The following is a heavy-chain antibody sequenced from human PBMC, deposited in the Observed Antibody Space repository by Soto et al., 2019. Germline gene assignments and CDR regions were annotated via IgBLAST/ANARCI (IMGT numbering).Heavy chain of an antibody. CDR3: ARGGKLGGDLDV. J-gene: IGHJ6*04. D-gene: IGHD3-10*01. CDR2: IIPILETA. CDR1: GGTFGRYT. Sequence: QVQLVQSGAEVKKPGSSVKVSCKASGGTFGRYTLSWVRQAPGQGLEWMGWIIPILETANYARRFQGRLTITADTSTGTAYMDLSGLTSHDTGVYYCARGGKLGGDLDVWGKGTPVSVSS. V-gene: IGHV1-69*08.